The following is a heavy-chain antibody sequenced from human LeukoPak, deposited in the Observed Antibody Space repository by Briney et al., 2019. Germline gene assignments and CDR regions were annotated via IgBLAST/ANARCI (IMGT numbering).Heavy chain of an antibody. CDR3: ARIGCSSSSGSDY. J-gene: IGHJ4*02. Sequence: ASVKVSCKASGYTFTGYYMHWVRQAPGQGLEWMGWINPNSGGTNYAQKFQGRVTMTRDTSISTAYMELSRLRSDDTAVYYCARIGCSSSSGSDYWGQGTLDTVSS. D-gene: IGHD6-6*01. V-gene: IGHV1-2*02. CDR2: INPNSGGT. CDR1: GYTFTGYY.